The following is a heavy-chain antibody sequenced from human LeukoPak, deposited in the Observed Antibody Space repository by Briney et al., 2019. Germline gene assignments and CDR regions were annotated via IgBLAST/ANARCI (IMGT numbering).Heavy chain of an antibody. V-gene: IGHV4-59*08. CDR1: GGSISSYY. J-gene: IGHJ3*02. Sequence: KPSETLSLTCTASGGSISSYYWSWIRQPPGKGLEWIGYIYYSGSTNYNPSLKSRVTISVDTSKNQFSLKLSSVTAADTAVYYCARHLYRGTIFGRADAFDIWGQGTMVTVSS. CDR3: ARHLYRGTIFGRADAFDI. CDR2: IYYSGST. D-gene: IGHD3-3*01.